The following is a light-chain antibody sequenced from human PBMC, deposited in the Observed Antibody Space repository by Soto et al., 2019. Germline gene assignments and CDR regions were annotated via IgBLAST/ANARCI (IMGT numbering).Light chain of an antibody. CDR2: GAS. Sequence: TLSCMASQSVRSSLAWYQQKPGQVPRLLIYGASTRATDIPARFSGSGSGTGFTLTISSLEPEDFAVYYCQQRSKLPITFGQGTRLEIK. CDR1: QSVRSS. J-gene: IGKJ5*01. V-gene: IGKV3-11*01. CDR3: QQRSKLPIT.